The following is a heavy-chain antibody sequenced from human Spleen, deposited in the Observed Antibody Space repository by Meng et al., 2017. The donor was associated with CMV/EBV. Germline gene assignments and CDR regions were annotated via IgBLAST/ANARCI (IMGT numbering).Heavy chain of an antibody. D-gene: IGHD3-3*01. J-gene: IGHJ4*02. CDR2: INSDGSST. V-gene: IGHV3-74*01. Sequence: ESLKISCAASGFTFSSYWMHWVRQVPGKGLVWVSRINSDGSSTSYADSVKGRFTISRDNAKNTLYLQMSSLRAEDTAAYYCARAGGAQSGYSYWGQGTLVTISS. CDR3: ARAGGAQSGYSY. CDR1: GFTFSSYW.